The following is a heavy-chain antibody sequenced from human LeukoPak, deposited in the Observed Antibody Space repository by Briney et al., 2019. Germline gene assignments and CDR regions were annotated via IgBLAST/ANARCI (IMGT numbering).Heavy chain of an antibody. V-gene: IGHV3-38-3*01. Sequence: GGSLRLSCAASGFTVSSNEMSWVRQAPGKGLEWVSSISGGSTYYADSRKGRFTISRDNSKNTLHLQMNSLRAEDTAVYYCAKDYYGSGDYWGQGTLVTVSS. CDR1: GFTVSSNE. CDR2: ISGGST. D-gene: IGHD3-10*01. CDR3: AKDYYGSGDY. J-gene: IGHJ4*02.